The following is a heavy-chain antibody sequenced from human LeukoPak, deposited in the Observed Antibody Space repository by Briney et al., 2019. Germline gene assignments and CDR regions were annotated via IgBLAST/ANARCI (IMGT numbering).Heavy chain of an antibody. D-gene: IGHD5-12*01. CDR2: INHSGST. CDR1: GGSFSGYY. CDR3: ARGPVDIVAFDY. V-gene: IGHV4-34*01. J-gene: IGHJ4*02. Sequence: PSETLSLTCAVYGGSFSGYYWSWIRQPPGKGLEWIGEINHSGSTNYNPPLKSRVTISVDTSKNQLSLKLSSVTAADTAVYYCARGPVDIVAFDYWGQGTLVTVSS.